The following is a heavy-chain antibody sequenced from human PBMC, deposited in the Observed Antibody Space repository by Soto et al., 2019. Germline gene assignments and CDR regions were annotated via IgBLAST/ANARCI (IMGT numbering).Heavy chain of an antibody. D-gene: IGHD6-19*01. CDR3: ARLHGYSSGWYDY. Sequence: QVQLVQSGAEVKKPGASVKVSCKASGYTFSSNGVSWVRQAPGQGLEWMGWISTFNGNAHYAQKVQGRVTMTTDTSTNTAYMELTSLSSDDTAVYYCARLHGYSSGWYDYWGQGTLVTVSS. CDR2: ISTFNGNA. V-gene: IGHV1-18*04. J-gene: IGHJ4*02. CDR1: GYTFSSNG.